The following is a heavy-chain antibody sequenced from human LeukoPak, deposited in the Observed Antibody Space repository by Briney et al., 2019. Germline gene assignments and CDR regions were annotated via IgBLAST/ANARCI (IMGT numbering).Heavy chain of an antibody. J-gene: IGHJ6*03. V-gene: IGHV1-69*13. Sequence: SVKVSCKTSGGTFSSYAISWVRQAPGQGLEWMGGIIPIFGTANYAQKFQGRVTITADESTSTAYMELSSLRSEDTAVYYCARASALRQYQLPYYYYYYMDVWGKGTTVTVSS. D-gene: IGHD2-2*01. CDR3: ARASALRQYQLPYYYYYYMDV. CDR1: GGTFSSYA. CDR2: IIPIFGTA.